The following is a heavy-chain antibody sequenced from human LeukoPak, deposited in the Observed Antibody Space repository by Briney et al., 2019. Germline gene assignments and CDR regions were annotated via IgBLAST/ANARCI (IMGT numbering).Heavy chain of an antibody. CDR1: GFTLSSYD. J-gene: IGHJ4*02. V-gene: IGHV3-23*01. CDR3: ATVRQGTTRDFEY. CDR2: MSGGGGST. Sequence: GGSLRLSCAASGFTLSSYDMIGVRHAPGKGREGFSTMSGGGGSTYHADSVKGRFTISRDISRNTLYLQMTSLRAEDTAVYFCATVRQGTTRDFEYWGQGTLVTVSS. D-gene: IGHD1-7*01.